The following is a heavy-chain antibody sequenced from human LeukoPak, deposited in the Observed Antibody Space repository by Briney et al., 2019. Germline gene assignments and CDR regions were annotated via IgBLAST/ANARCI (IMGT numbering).Heavy chain of an antibody. D-gene: IGHD6-19*01. CDR1: GFTFSSYA. CDR2: ISGSGVTT. Sequence: PGGSLRLSCAASGFTFSSYAMSWVRQAPGKGLEWVSGISGSGVTTYSADSVKGRFTISRDSSKNTLYLQMNSLRAEDTAVYYCAKHSSGWYVSDYWGQGTLVTVSS. CDR3: AKHSSGWYVSDY. V-gene: IGHV3-23*01. J-gene: IGHJ4*02.